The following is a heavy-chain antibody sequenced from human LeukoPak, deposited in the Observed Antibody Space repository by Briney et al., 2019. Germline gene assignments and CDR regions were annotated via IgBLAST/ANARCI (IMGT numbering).Heavy chain of an antibody. V-gene: IGHV3-7*01. Sequence: GGSLRLSCEASGFTFSDCWMSWIRQTPGKGLEWVANIKDDGSEIYYVDSVKGRFTISRDNAKNSLYLQMNSLRAEDTAVYYCARGSRIAAAVDYWGQGTLVTVSS. D-gene: IGHD6-13*01. J-gene: IGHJ4*02. CDR1: GFTFSDCW. CDR3: ARGSRIAAAVDY. CDR2: IKDDGSEI.